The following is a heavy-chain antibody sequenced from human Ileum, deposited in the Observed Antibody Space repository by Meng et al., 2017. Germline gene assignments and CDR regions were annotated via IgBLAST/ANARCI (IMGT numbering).Heavy chain of an antibody. Sequence: QVQLQESGPGLVNPSQTLSLTCSVSGGSMRSGDNSWSWIRQPPGKGLEWIGYIYYSGSTYYTPSLKSRLTISVDTSKNQFSLKLSSVTAADTAVYYCARDRDSSGYYPYWGQGTLVTVSS. J-gene: IGHJ4*02. V-gene: IGHV4-30-4*01. CDR2: IYYSGST. CDR1: GGSMRSGDNS. CDR3: ARDRDSSGYYPY. D-gene: IGHD3-22*01.